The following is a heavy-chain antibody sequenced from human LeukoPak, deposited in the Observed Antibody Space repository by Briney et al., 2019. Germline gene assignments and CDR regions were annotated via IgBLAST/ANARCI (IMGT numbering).Heavy chain of an antibody. CDR3: ATGYSSKYYFDY. V-gene: IGHV1-46*01. D-gene: IGHD6-19*01. CDR2: INPSGGST. CDR1: GYTFTSYY. J-gene: IGHJ4*02. Sequence: ASVKVSCKASGYTFTSYYMHWVRQAPGQGLEWMGIINPSGGSTSYAQKFQGRVTMTRDMSTSTAYMELRSLRSEDTAVYYCATGYSSKYYFDYWGQGTLVTVSS.